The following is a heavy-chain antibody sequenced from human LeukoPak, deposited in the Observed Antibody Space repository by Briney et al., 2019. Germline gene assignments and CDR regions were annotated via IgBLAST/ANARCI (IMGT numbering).Heavy chain of an antibody. J-gene: IGHJ6*03. Sequence: ASVKRSCKASGGTFSSYAISWVRQAPGQGLEWMGGIIPIVGTANYAQKFQGRVTITTDESTSTAYMELSSLRSEDTAVYYCARGIVVVPAAPPYYMDVWGKGTTVTVSS. CDR1: GGTFSSYA. V-gene: IGHV1-69*05. CDR2: IIPIVGTA. D-gene: IGHD2-2*01. CDR3: ARGIVVVPAAPPYYMDV.